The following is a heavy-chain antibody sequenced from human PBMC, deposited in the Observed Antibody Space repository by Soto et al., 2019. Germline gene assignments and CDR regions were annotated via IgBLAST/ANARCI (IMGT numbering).Heavy chain of an antibody. Sequence: QVQLVHSGAEVKKPGASVRVSCKASGYTFTSYYIHWVRQAPGHGPEWMGMISPSSGGTDYAQKFQGRVTMTRDTSTSTVYMELSSLRSEDTAVYYCTRSIITTAGTDAFDLWGQGTLVTVSS. V-gene: IGHV1-46*03. CDR2: ISPSSGGT. CDR1: GYTFTSYY. D-gene: IGHD6-13*01. CDR3: TRSIITTAGTDAFDL. J-gene: IGHJ3*01.